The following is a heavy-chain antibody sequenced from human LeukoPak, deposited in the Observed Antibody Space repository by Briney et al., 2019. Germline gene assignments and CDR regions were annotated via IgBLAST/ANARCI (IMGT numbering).Heavy chain of an antibody. V-gene: IGHV4-31*11. J-gene: IGHJ4*02. CDR3: ARGLVDYYDSSRPAGPLDY. CDR2: IYYSGST. CDR1: GGSISSGGYS. D-gene: IGHD3-22*01. Sequence: PSQTLSLTCAVSGGSISSGGYSWSWIRQPPGKGLEWIGYIYYSGSTYYNPSLKSRVTISVDTSKNQFSLKLSSVTAADTAVYYCARGLVDYYDSSRPAGPLDYWGQGTLVTVSS.